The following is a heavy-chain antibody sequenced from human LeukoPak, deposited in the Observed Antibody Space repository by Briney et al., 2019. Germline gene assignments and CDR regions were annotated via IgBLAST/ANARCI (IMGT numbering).Heavy chain of an antibody. Sequence: SETLSLTCTVSGGSISSYYWSWIRQPAGKGLEWIGRIYTSGSTNYNLSLKSRVTMSVDTSKNQFSLKLSSVTAADTAVYYCARGEEDPRFLEWNWFDPWGQGTLVTVSS. CDR3: ARGEEDPRFLEWNWFDP. V-gene: IGHV4-4*07. J-gene: IGHJ5*02. CDR1: GGSISSYY. CDR2: IYTSGST. D-gene: IGHD3-3*01.